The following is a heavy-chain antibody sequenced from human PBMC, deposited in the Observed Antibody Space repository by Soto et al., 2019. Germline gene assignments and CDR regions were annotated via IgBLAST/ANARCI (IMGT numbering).Heavy chain of an antibody. Sequence: SETLSLSYGXSGGSLXXXSERVWVXXPAXKXLEWIGEIYHSGSTNYNPSLKSRVTISVDKSKNQFSLKLSSVTAADTAVYYCARHPHWLRGSGSSLRLSWFDPWGQGTLVTVS. CDR1: GGSLXXXSE. J-gene: IGHJ5*02. D-gene: IGHD3-10*01. CDR3: ARHPHWLRGSGSSLRLSWFDP. V-gene: IGHV4-4*02. CDR2: IYHSGST.